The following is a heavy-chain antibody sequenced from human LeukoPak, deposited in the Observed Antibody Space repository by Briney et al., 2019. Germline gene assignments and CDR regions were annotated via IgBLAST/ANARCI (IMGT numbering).Heavy chain of an antibody. CDR2: INTDTRGT. V-gene: IGHV3-74*01. CDR3: ARAGAYHFDN. CDR1: GFSVSNYW. D-gene: IGHD3-16*01. Sequence: GGSLRLSCAVSGFSVSNYWMLWVRQVPGKGLVWVSIINTDTRGTYYADSVKGRFTISRDNAKNTLYLQMNSLRAEDSAVYYCARAGAYHFDNWGQGTLVTVSS. J-gene: IGHJ4*02.